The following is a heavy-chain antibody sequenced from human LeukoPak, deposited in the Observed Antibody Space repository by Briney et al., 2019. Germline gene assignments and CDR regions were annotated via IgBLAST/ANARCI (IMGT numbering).Heavy chain of an antibody. V-gene: IGHV3-33*01. Sequence: GGSLRLSCAASGFTFSSYGMHWVRQAPGKGLEWVSIIWYDGSNKYYADSVKGRFTISKDNSKNTLYPQMNSLRVEDTAVYYCARDPGHSGWYGDYWGQGTLVTVSS. D-gene: IGHD6-19*01. CDR3: ARDPGHSGWYGDY. CDR2: IWYDGSNK. J-gene: IGHJ4*02. CDR1: GFTFSSYG.